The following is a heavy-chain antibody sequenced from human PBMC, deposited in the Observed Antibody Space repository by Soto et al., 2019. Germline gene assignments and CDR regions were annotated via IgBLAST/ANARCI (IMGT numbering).Heavy chain of an antibody. J-gene: IGHJ3*02. CDR1: GFSLSTTGVA. CDR2: IYWDDDK. D-gene: IGHD6-13*01. CDR3: AYRGQQLSTDSYDI. Sequence: QITLKESGPTLVKPTQTLTLTCTFSGFSLSTTGVAVAWIRQPPGKALEWLALIYWDDDKRYSPSLKSRLTITKYTFQNDVVLTMTNMDPVDTDTYYCAYRGQQLSTDSYDIWGQGTMVTVSS. V-gene: IGHV2-5*02.